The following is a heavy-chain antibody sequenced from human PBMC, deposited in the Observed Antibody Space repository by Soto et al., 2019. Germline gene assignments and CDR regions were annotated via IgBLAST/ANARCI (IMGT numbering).Heavy chain of an antibody. J-gene: IGHJ6*02. CDR2: IYYSGST. CDR3: ARTANWNYGMDV. Sequence: SETLSLTCTVSGGSISSGDYYWSWIRQPPGKGLEWTGYIYYSGSTHYNPSLKSRVTVSVDTSKNQFSLKLIPVTAADTAVYYCARTANWNYGMDVWGQGTTVTVSS. V-gene: IGHV4-30-4*01. D-gene: IGHD1-1*01. CDR1: GGSISSGDYY.